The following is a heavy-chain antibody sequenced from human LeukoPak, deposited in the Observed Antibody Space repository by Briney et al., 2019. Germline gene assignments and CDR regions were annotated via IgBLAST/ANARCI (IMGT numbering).Heavy chain of an antibody. J-gene: IGHJ4*02. CDR3: ARDSGQLDY. V-gene: IGHV1-46*01. CDR1: GYTFTSYY. CDR2: INPRGGSP. Sequence: ASVKVSCKASGYTFTSYYMHWVRQAPGQGLEWMGMINPRGGSPNNAQKFQGRVTLTRDTSTSTIYMELRSLRSEDTAVYYCARDSGQLDYWGQGTLVTVSS. D-gene: IGHD5-12*01.